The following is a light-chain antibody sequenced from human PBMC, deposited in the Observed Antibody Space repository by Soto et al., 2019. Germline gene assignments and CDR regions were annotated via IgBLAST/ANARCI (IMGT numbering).Light chain of an antibody. CDR2: EVS. CDR3: SSYTSSSTRV. Sequence: QSVLTQPASVSGSPGPSITISCTGTSSDVGGYNYVSWYQQHPGKAPKLMLYEVSNRPSGVSTRFSGSKSGDTASLTISGLQAEDEADYYCSSYTSSSTRVFGGGTKLTVL. CDR1: SSDVGGYNY. V-gene: IGLV2-14*01. J-gene: IGLJ3*02.